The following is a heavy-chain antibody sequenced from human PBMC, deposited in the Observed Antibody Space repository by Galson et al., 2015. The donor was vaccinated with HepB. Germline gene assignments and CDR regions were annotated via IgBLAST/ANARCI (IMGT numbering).Heavy chain of an antibody. J-gene: IGHJ4*02. CDR2: IIPNSGGT. D-gene: IGHD3-3*01. Sequence: SVKLSCKASGYTFTGYYMHWVRQAPGKGLEWVGRIIPNSGGTNYAEKLKGRVTMTRDTSISTAYMELSRLRSDDTAVYYCARAWYDFWSDYYTGLNYWGQGTLVTISS. V-gene: IGHV1-2*06. CDR3: ARAWYDFWSDYYTGLNY. CDR1: GYTFTGYY.